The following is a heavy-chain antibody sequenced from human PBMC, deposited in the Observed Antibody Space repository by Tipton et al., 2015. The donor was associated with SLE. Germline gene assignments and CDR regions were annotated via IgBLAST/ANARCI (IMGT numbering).Heavy chain of an antibody. CDR2: IYYSGST. V-gene: IGHV4-59*12. D-gene: IGHD7-27*01. J-gene: IGHJ2*01. CDR1: GGSISSYY. CDR3: AKTGMGWYFDL. Sequence: TLSLTCTVSGGSISSYYWSWIRQPPGKGLEWIGYIYYSGSTNYNPSLKSRVTISVDTSKNQFSLKLSSVTAADTAVYYCAKTGMGWYFDLWGRGTLVTVSS.